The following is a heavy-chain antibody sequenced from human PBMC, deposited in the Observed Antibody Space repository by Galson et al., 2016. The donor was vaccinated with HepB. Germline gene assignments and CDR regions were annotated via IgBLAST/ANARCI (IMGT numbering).Heavy chain of an antibody. CDR2: MNQYGSAR. CDR3: AKGNSALDY. J-gene: IGHJ4*02. V-gene: IGHV3-7*03. D-gene: IGHD4-23*01. CDR1: GLTFSDYW. Sequence: SLRLSCAVSGLTFSDYWMTWVRQAPGKGLEWVANMNQYGSAREYVASVEGRFTISRDNAKNSVFLEMNSLRAEDTAVYYCAKGNSALDYWGQGTLVTVSS.